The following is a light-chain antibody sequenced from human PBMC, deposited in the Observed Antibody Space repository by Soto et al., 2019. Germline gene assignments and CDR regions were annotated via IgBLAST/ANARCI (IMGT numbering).Light chain of an antibody. Sequence: QSVLTQPASVSGSPGQSITISCTGTSSDVGGYDSVSWYQQRPGNAPKLILFDVTNRPSGVSNRFSGSKSGNTASLTISGLQADDEADYYCSSYTSSNPCVFGTGTKVTVL. CDR1: SSDVGGYDS. V-gene: IGLV2-14*03. J-gene: IGLJ1*01. CDR3: SSYTSSNPCV. CDR2: DVT.